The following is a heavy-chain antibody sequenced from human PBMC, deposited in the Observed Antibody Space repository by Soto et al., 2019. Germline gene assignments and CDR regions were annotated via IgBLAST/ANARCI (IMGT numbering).Heavy chain of an antibody. V-gene: IGHV3-30*03. J-gene: IGHJ4*02. D-gene: IGHD3-22*01. Sequence: PGGSLRLSCAASGFSFSSYGMQWVRQAPGKGLEWVAVISYDGSNKYYADSVKGRFTISRDNSKNTLYLQMNSLRAEDTAVYYCAGYYYDSSGYLLPDYWGQGTLVTVSS. CDR2: ISYDGSNK. CDR3: AGYYYDSSGYLLPDY. CDR1: GFSFSSYG.